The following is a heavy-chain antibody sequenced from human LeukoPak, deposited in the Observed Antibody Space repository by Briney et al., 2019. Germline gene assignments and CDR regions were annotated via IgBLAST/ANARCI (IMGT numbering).Heavy chain of an antibody. CDR1: GFTFSSYS. CDR3: GRGDFLPAGVDY. V-gene: IGHV3-21*06. D-gene: IGHD2/OR15-2a*01. Sequence: PGGSLRLSCAASGFTFSSYSMNWVRQAPGKGLEWVSSISSSSSYIYYADSVKGRFTISRDNAKNTLYLQMNSLRADDTAVYYCGRGDFLPAGVDYWGQGAQVTVSS. CDR2: ISSSSSYI. J-gene: IGHJ4*02.